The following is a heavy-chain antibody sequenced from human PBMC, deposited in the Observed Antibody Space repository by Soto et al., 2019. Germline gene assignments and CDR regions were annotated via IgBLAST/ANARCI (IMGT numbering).Heavy chain of an antibody. Sequence: ASVKVSCKASGYTFTSYAMHWVRQAPGQRLERMGWINAGNGNTKYSQKFQGRVTITRDTSASTAYLELSSLRSEDTAVYYCARVVRFLEWLTSSEYYYYMDVWGKGPTVTVSS. D-gene: IGHD3-3*01. J-gene: IGHJ6*03. CDR3: ARVVRFLEWLTSSEYYYYMDV. V-gene: IGHV1-3*01. CDR2: INAGNGNT. CDR1: GYTFTSYA.